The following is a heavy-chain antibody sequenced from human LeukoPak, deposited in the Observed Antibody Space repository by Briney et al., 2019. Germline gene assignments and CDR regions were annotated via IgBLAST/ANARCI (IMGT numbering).Heavy chain of an antibody. CDR2: IYYSGST. CDR1: GGSISSYY. J-gene: IGHJ4*02. D-gene: IGHD6-13*01. V-gene: IGHV4-59*12. CDR3: ARDAPGIAAAGVY. Sequence: PSETLSLTCTVSGGSISSYYWSWIRQPPGKGLEWIGYIYYSGSTNYNPSLKSRVTISIDTSKTHFSLELSSVTAADTAVYYCARDAPGIAAAGVYWGQGTLVTVSS.